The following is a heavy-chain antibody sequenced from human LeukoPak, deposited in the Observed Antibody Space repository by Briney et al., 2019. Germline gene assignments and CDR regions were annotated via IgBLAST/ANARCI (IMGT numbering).Heavy chain of an antibody. Sequence: PGGSLRLSCAASGFTFSSYAMSWVRQAPGKGLEWVSAISGSGGNTYYADSVKGRFTISRDNSKNTLYLQMNSLRAEDTAVYYCARDREVGYYYDSSGYSSFNYWGQGTLVTVSS. CDR2: ISGSGGNT. CDR1: GFTFSSYA. CDR3: ARDREVGYYYDSSGYSSFNY. J-gene: IGHJ4*02. D-gene: IGHD3-22*01. V-gene: IGHV3-23*01.